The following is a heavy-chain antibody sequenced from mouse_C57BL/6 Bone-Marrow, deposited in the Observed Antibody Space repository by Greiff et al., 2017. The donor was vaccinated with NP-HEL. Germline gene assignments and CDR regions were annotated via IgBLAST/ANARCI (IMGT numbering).Heavy chain of an antibody. J-gene: IGHJ2*01. CDR2: FHPYNDDT. CDR1: GYTFTTYP. D-gene: IGHD2-1*01. Sequence: QVQLQQSGAELVKPGASVKMSCKASGYTFTTYPIEWVKQNHGKSLEWIGNFHPYNDDTEYNEKFKNKATLTVEKSSSTVYLELSRLTSDDSSVYYGARGGNYWYYFYYWGQGTTLTVSS. CDR3: ARGGNYWYYFYY. V-gene: IGHV1-47*01.